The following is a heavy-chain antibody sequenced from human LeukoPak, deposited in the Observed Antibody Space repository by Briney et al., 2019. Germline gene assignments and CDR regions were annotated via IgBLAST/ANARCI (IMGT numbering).Heavy chain of an antibody. Sequence: TSETLSLTCTVSGGSISSSSYYWGWIRQPPGKGLEWIGSIYHSGSTYYNPSLKSRVTISVDTSKNQFSLKLSSVTAADTAVYYCARDDYVWGNYRYYYHMDVWGKGTTVTISS. V-gene: IGHV4-39*07. CDR3: ARDDYVWGNYRYYYHMDV. CDR2: IYHSGST. D-gene: IGHD3-16*02. CDR1: GGSISSSSYY. J-gene: IGHJ6*03.